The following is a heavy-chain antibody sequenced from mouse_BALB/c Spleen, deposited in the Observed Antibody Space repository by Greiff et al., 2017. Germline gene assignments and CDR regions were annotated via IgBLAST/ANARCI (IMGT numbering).Heavy chain of an antibody. D-gene: IGHD2-1*01. CDR1: GFTFSSYA. CDR3: ARGDYGNYEYDFDY. J-gene: IGHJ2*01. V-gene: IGHV5-6-5*01. CDR2: ISSGGST. Sequence: EVQGVESGGGLVKPGGSLKLSCAASGFTFSSYAMSWVRQTPEKRLEWVASISSGGSTYYPDSVKGRFTISRDNARNILYLQMSSLRSEDTAMYYCARGDYGNYEYDFDYWGQGTTLTVSS.